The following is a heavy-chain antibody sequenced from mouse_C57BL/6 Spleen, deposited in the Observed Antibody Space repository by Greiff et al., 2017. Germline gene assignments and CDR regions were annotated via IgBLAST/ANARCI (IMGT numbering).Heavy chain of an antibody. CDR1: GYTFTSYW. V-gene: IGHV1-52*01. CDR3: ARLDAGDAY. Sequence: QVQLQQPGAELVRPGSSVKLSCKASGYTFTSYWMHWVKQRPIQGLEWIGNIDPSDSETHYNQKFKDKATLTVDKSSSTAYMQLSSLTSKDSAVYYCARLDAGDAYWGQGTLVTGSA. CDR2: IDPSDSET. J-gene: IGHJ3*01.